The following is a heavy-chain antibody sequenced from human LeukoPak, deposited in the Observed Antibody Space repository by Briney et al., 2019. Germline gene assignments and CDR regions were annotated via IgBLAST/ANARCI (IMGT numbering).Heavy chain of an antibody. CDR2: INAGNGNT. J-gene: IGHJ4*02. CDR3: ASLSVSGWYPFDY. D-gene: IGHD6-19*01. CDR1: GYTFTSYA. Sequence: GASVKASCKAPGYTFTSYAMHWVRQAPGQRLEWMGWINAGNGNTKYSQKFQGRVTITRDTSASTAYMELSSLRSEDTAVYYCASLSVSGWYPFDYWGQGTLVTVSS. V-gene: IGHV1-3*01.